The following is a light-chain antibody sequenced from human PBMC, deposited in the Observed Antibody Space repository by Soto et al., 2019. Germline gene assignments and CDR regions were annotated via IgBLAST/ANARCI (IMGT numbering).Light chain of an antibody. CDR1: QSVSSSY. Sequence: EIVLTQSPGTLSLSPGERATLSCRASQSVSSSYLAWYQQKPGQAPRLLIYDASNRATGIPDRFSGSGSGTDFTLTISRLEPEDFAVDYCQQYGSSLWTFGQGTKVEIK. CDR3: QQYGSSLWT. V-gene: IGKV3-20*01. J-gene: IGKJ1*01. CDR2: DAS.